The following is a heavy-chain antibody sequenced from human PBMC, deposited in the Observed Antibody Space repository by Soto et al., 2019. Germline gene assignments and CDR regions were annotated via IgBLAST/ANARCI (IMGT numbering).Heavy chain of an antibody. J-gene: IGHJ6*04. D-gene: IGHD3-3*01. CDR3: AKVRRLDFWSGYNPQDYSYGMGV. CDR1: GFTFSSYG. CDR2: ISYDGSNK. V-gene: IGHV3-30*18. Sequence: PGGTLSLSCAASGFTFSSYGMHWVRQAPGKGLEWVAVISYDGSNKYYADSVKGRFTISRDNSKNTLYLQMNSLRAEDTAVYYCAKVRRLDFWSGYNPQDYSYGMGVCGEGTQVTVSS.